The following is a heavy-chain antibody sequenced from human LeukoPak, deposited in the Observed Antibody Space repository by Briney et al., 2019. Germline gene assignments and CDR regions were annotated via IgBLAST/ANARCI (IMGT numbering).Heavy chain of an antibody. V-gene: IGHV1-3*03. CDR1: GYTFTSYA. CDR2: INAGNGNA. J-gene: IGHJ4*02. Sequence: ASVKVSCKASGYTFTSYAMHWVRQAPGQRLEWMGWINAGNGNAKYSQEFQGRVTMTRDMSTSTVYMELSSLRSEDTAVYYCAREGNGGFDYWGQGTLVTVSS. CDR3: AREGNGGFDY. D-gene: IGHD2-8*01.